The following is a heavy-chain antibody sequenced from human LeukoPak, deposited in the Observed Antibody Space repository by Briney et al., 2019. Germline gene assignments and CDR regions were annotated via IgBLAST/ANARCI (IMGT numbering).Heavy chain of an antibody. CDR3: ARVQYYNILTGAFHS. CDR2: INPDSGDT. V-gene: IGHV1-2*02. Sequence: ASVKVSCKASGYIFTGYYLHWVRQAPGQGLEWMGWINPDSGDTNFAEEFQGRVSMTRDTSISTAYLELSGLRSDDTAYFYCARVQYYNILTGAFHSWGQGTLVTVSS. D-gene: IGHD3-9*01. CDR1: GYIFTGYY. J-gene: IGHJ4*02.